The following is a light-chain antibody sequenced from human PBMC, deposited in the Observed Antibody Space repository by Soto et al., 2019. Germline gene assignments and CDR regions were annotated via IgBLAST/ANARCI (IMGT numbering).Light chain of an antibody. CDR2: DAS. V-gene: IGKV1-33*01. CDR1: QDISNY. CDR3: YRYGNLPLA. J-gene: IGKJ4*01. Sequence: DIQMTQSPSSLSASVGDRVTITCQASQDISNYLNWYQQKPGKAPKLLIDDASNLETGVPSRFSGSGSGTDFTFTISSLQPADIATYYCYRYGNLPLAFGGGTKVEIK.